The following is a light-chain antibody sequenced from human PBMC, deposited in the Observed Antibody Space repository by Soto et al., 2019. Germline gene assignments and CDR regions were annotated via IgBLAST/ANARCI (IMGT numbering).Light chain of an antibody. J-gene: IGLJ2*01. V-gene: IGLV2-23*01. CDR2: EGT. CDR3: FSYAGRNTSEV. CDR1: SSDVGSYDL. Sequence: QSALTQPASVSGSPGQSIIISCTGTSSDVGSYDLVCWYRQRPDKAPKLMIYEGTKRPSGVSNRYSASKSGNTAFLTISVLQAEDEADYFCFSYAGRNTSEVFGRGTQLTVL.